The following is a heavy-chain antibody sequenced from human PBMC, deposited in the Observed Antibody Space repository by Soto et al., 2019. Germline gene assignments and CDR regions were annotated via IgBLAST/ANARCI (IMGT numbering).Heavy chain of an antibody. CDR1: GGSFGIGSYY. Sequence: PSETLSLTCPFSGGSFGIGSYYWIWIRQPPGKGLEWIGYIYYSGSTNYNPSLKSRVTISVDTSKNQFSLKLSSVTAADTAVYYCARLSIAARGDYLGQGPLVTVSS. CDR2: IYYSGST. J-gene: IGHJ4*02. V-gene: IGHV4-61*01. D-gene: IGHD6-6*01. CDR3: ARLSIAARGDY.